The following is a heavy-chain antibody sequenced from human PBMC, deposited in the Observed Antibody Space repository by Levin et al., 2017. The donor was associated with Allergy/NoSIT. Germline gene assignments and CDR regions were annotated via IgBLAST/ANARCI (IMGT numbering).Heavy chain of an antibody. Sequence: SVKVSCKASGGTFSSYAISWVRQAPGQGLEWMGGIIPIFGTANYAQKFQGRVTITADESTSTAYMELSSLRSEDTAVYYCARGCIGDDWLLSPHNYNWFDPWGQGTLVTVSS. V-gene: IGHV1-69*13. CDR2: IIPIFGTA. D-gene: IGHD3-9*01. CDR1: GGTFSSYA. CDR3: ARGCIGDDWLLSPHNYNWFDP. J-gene: IGHJ5*02.